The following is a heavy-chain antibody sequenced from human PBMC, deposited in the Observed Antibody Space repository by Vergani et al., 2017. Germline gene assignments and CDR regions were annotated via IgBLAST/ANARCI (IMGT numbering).Heavy chain of an antibody. CDR2: IDPSDSYT. CDR3: ARGFSTVVVPYYYGMDV. D-gene: IGHD3-22*01. V-gene: IGHV5-10-1*03. Sequence: EVQLVQSGAEVKKPGESLRISCKGSGYSFTSYWISWVRQMPGKGLEWMGRIDPSDSYTNYSPSFQGHVTISADKSISTAYLQWSSLKASDTAMYYCARGFSTVVVPYYYGMDVWGQGTTVTVSS. J-gene: IGHJ6*02. CDR1: GYSFTSYW.